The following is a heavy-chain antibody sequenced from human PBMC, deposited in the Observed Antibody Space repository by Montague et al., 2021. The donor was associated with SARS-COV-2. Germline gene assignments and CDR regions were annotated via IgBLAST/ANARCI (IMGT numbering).Heavy chain of an antibody. V-gene: IGHV4-39*01. J-gene: IGHJ4*02. Sequence: SETLSLTCSVSGGSISSTSFFWAWIHQPPGKGLEWVGSMYSSGTTYYNPSLKSRVTISGDTSRNQLSVRLSSVTAADTAVYYCARSTSGWFIYWGQGTLVTVSS. D-gene: IGHD6-19*01. CDR3: ARSTSGWFIY. CDR1: GGSISSTSFF. CDR2: MYSSGTT.